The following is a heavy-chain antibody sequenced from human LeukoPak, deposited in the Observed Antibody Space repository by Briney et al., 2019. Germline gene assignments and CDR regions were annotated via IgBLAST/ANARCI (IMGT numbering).Heavy chain of an antibody. CDR3: VRGYRKLED. CDR2: IKQGGNEK. CDR1: GFTFSTYL. D-gene: IGHD2-2*02. V-gene: IGHV3-7*01. Sequence: GGSLRLSCAASGFTFSTYLMSWVRQAPGKGLEGVAYIKQGGNEKYYVDSVKGRFTISRDDAKSSVSLQMNNLRVEDTAVYFCVRGYRKLEDWGQGTLVTVSS. J-gene: IGHJ4*02.